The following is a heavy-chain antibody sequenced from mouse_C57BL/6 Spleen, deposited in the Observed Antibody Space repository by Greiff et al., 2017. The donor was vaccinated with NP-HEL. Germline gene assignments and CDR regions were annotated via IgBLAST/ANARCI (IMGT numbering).Heavy chain of an antibody. J-gene: IGHJ2*01. CDR1: GYAFTNYL. V-gene: IGHV1-54*01. D-gene: IGHD2-5*01. CDR2: INPGSGGT. Sequence: VKLQQSGAELVRPGTSVKVSCKASGYAFTNYLIEWVKQRPGQGLEWIGVINPGSGGTNYNEKFKGKATLTADKSSSTAYMQLSSLTSEDSAVYFCARTYYSKGGFDYWGQGTTLTVSS. CDR3: ARTYYSKGGFDY.